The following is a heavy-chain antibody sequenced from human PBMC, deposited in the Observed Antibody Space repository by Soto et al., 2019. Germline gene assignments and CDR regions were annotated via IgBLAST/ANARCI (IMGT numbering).Heavy chain of an antibody. Sequence: VQMLGSGGGLVQPGGSLRLSCADSGFTFSSYAMSWVLQAPGKWLEWVSGISGSDGTTYYADSVKGRFTISRDNTKNTLYLQMNSLRAEDTAVYYCAKGRLEFDYWGQGTLVTVSS. CDR1: GFTFSSYA. CDR2: ISGSDGTT. CDR3: AKGRLEFDY. D-gene: IGHD1-1*01. V-gene: IGHV3-23*01. J-gene: IGHJ4*02.